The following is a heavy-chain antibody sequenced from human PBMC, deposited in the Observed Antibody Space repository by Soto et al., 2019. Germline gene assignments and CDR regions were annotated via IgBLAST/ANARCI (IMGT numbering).Heavy chain of an antibody. D-gene: IGHD3-16*02. V-gene: IGHV3-23*01. CDR1: GFTFSSYA. Sequence: EVQLLESGGGLVQPGGSLRLSCAASGFTFSSYAMSWVRQAPGKGLEWVSAISGSGGSTYYADSVKGRFTISRDNSKNPLYLQMNSLRAEDTAVYYCASYDYVWGSYRYPALDYWGQGTLVTVSS. J-gene: IGHJ4*02. CDR2: ISGSGGST. CDR3: ASYDYVWGSYRYPALDY.